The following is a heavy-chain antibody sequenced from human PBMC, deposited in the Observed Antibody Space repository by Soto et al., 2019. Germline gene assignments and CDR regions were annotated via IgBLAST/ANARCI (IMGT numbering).Heavy chain of an antibody. CDR3: ARGSTDSYPGSRIFDF. CDR2: ITDTGGDA. Sequence: GGSPRLSCVASGLTFGSRAMSWVRQAPGEGLQWVSTITDTGGDAKYADSVRGRFVISRDNSKKTLYLQMTSLTAEDSAMYFCARGSTDSYPGSRIFDFWGRGTLVTVSS. CDR1: GLTFGSRA. J-gene: IGHJ4*02. V-gene: IGHV3-23*01. D-gene: IGHD3-10*01.